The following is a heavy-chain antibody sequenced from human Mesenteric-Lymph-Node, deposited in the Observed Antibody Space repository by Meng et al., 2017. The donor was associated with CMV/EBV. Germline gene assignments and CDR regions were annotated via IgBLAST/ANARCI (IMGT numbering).Heavy chain of an antibody. V-gene: IGHV3-73*01. Sequence: GESLKISCAASGFTFSGSAMHWVRQASGKGLEWVGRIRSKANSYATAYAASVKGRFTISRDDSKNTAYLQMNSLKTEDTAVYYCTANSSGWLFDYWGQGTLVTVSS. CDR3: TANSSGWLFDY. D-gene: IGHD6-19*01. CDR2: IRSKANSYAT. CDR1: GFTFSGSA. J-gene: IGHJ4*02.